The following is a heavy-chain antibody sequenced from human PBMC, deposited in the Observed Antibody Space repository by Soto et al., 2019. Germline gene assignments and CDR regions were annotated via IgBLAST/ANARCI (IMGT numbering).Heavy chain of an antibody. V-gene: IGHV1-69*06. CDR2: IIPIFGTA. CDR3: ARVDYDSSGSVLRGYGY. Sequence: QVQLVQSGAEVKKPGSSVKVSCKASGGTFSSYAISWVRQAPGQGLEWMGGIIPIFGTANYAQKFQGRVTITADKSTSTVYMELSSLRSEDTAVYYWARVDYDSSGSVLRGYGYWGQGTLVTVSS. CDR1: GGTFSSYA. D-gene: IGHD3-22*01. J-gene: IGHJ4*02.